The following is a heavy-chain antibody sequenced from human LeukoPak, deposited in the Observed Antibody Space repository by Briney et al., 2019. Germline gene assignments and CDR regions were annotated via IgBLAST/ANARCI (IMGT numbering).Heavy chain of an antibody. CDR1: GFTFSTYG. D-gene: IGHD3-22*01. J-gene: IGHJ4*02. Sequence: GGTLRLSCAASGFTFSTYGMHWGRQAPGKGLERVAFIRYDGSNKYYADSVKGRFTISRDNSKNTLYLQMNSLRAEDTAVYYCARSPVDYYDSSGYSDYWGQGTLVTVSS. CDR3: ARSPVDYYDSSGYSDY. CDR2: IRYDGSNK. V-gene: IGHV3-30*02.